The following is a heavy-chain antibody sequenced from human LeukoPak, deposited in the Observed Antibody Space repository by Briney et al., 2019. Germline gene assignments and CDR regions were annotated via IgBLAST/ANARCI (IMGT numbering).Heavy chain of an antibody. CDR2: IYDSGST. CDR1: GASISSYY. D-gene: IGHD5-12*01. Sequence: SETLSLTCSVSGASISSYYWSWIRQPPGKGLEWIGHIYDSGSTKHNPSLKSRVTISVDTSKNQFSLKLSSVTAADTAVYYCAAHTAGRGSGYWGQGILVAVSS. J-gene: IGHJ4*02. V-gene: IGHV4-59*08. CDR3: AAHTAGRGSGY.